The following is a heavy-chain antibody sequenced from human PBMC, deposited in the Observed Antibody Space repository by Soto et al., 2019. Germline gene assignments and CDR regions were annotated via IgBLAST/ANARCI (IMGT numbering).Heavy chain of an antibody. CDR1: GFTFNTYG. D-gene: IGHD6-19*01. CDR2: ISYDGSNE. J-gene: IGHJ5*02. V-gene: IGHV3-30*18. Sequence: SGGSLRLSCAASGFTFNTYGMHWVRQAPGKGLEWVAFISYDGSNEYYADSVKGRFTISRDNSKNTVLLQMNSQRGEDTAVYYCAKSLAVAAGWFDPWGQGALVTVSS. CDR3: AKSLAVAAGWFDP.